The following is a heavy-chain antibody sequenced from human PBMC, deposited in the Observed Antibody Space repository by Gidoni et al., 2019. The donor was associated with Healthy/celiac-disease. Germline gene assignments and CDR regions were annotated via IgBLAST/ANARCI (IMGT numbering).Heavy chain of an antibody. D-gene: IGHD3-22*01. CDR3: ARDPLDYYDSSGSEAFDI. CDR2: IKQDGSEK. Sequence: WVRQAPGKGLEWVANIKQDGSEKYYVDSVKGRFTISRANAKNSLYLQMNSLRAEDTAVYYCARDPLDYYDSSGSEAFDIWGQGTMVTVSS. V-gene: IGHV3-7*01. J-gene: IGHJ3*02.